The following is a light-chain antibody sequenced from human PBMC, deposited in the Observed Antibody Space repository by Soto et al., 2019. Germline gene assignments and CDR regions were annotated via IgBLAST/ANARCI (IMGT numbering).Light chain of an antibody. J-gene: IGKJ1*01. CDR2: GPS. Sequence: EIVLTQSPGTLSLSPGERATLSCRASQSVTSSYLAWYQQTPGQAPRLLIYGPSIRATGIPDRFSGSGSGTDFTLTISRLEPEDSAVYYCQQYASSPRTFGQGTKVEIK. V-gene: IGKV3-20*01. CDR1: QSVTSSY. CDR3: QQYASSPRT.